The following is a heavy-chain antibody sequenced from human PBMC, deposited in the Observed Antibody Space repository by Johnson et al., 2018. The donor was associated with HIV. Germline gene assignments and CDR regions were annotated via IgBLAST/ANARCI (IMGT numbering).Heavy chain of an antibody. CDR2: INPDGSST. CDR3: ARDGAADNAFDI. D-gene: IGHD2-15*01. J-gene: IGHJ3*02. CDR1: GFTFSSYG. V-gene: IGHV3-74*01. Sequence: VQLVESGGGVVQPGGSLRLSCAASGFTFSSYGMHWVRQAPGKGLEWVSRINPDGSSTDYADSVKGRFTIPSDNAKNTLYLQMNSLRAEDTAVYSCARDGAADNAFDIWGQGTMVTVSS.